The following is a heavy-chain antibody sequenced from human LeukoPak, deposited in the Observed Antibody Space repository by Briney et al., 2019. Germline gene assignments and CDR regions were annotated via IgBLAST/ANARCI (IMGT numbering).Heavy chain of an antibody. Sequence: GGSLRLSSAVSGFTFSSYWMYWVRQVPGKGLVWVSRINSDGSSTTYADSVKGRFTISRDNAKNTLYLQMNSLRVEDTAVYYCARWGSGGLTLDYWGQGTLVTVSS. CDR2: INSDGSST. CDR1: GFTFSSYW. CDR3: ARWGSGGLTLDY. V-gene: IGHV3-74*01. D-gene: IGHD3-10*01. J-gene: IGHJ4*02.